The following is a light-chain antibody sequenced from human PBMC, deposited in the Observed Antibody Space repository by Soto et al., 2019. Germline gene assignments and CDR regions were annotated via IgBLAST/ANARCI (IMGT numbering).Light chain of an antibody. CDR2: GAS. V-gene: IGKV3-20*01. CDR3: QQYGSSPWT. J-gene: IGKJ1*01. Sequence: EIVLTQSPGTLSLSPGERATLSFRASQSVSSSYLAWYQQKPGQAPRLLMYGASSRATGIPDRISGSWSGTDFTLTISRLEPEDSAVYYCQQYGSSPWTFGQGTKVDIK. CDR1: QSVSSSY.